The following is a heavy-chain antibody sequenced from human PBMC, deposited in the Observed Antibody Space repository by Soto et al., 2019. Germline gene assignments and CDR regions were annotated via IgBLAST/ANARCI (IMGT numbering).Heavy chain of an antibody. D-gene: IGHD2-2*01. CDR3: ARESRRWRQSREAFDI. Sequence: GGSLRLSCAASGFTVSSNYMSWVRQAPGKGLEWVSVIYSGGSTYYADSVKGRFTISRDNSKNTLYLQMNSLRAEDTAVYYCARESRRWRQSREAFDIWGQGTMVTVSS. J-gene: IGHJ3*02. CDR2: IYSGGST. CDR1: GFTVSSNY. V-gene: IGHV3-66*01.